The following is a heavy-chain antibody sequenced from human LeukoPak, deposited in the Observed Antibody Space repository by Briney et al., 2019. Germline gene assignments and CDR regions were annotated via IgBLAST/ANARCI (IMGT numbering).Heavy chain of an antibody. J-gene: IGHJ5*01. V-gene: IGHV4-34*01. CDR3: ARAWSYGYDNWFDP. CDR1: GGSFSGYY. D-gene: IGHD5-18*01. CDR2: INHSGST. Sequence: KPSETLSLTCAVYGGSFSGYYWSWIRQPPGKGLEWIGEINHSGSTNYNPSLKSRVTISVDTSKNQFSLKLSSVTAADTAVYYCARAWSYGYDNWFDPWGQGTTVTVSS.